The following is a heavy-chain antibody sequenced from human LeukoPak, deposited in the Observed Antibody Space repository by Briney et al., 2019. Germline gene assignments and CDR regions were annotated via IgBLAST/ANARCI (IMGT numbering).Heavy chain of an antibody. D-gene: IGHD3-10*01. CDR2: INPSGGST. CDR1: GYTFTSYY. V-gene: IGHV1-46*01. Sequence: SVKVSCKASGYTFTSYYMHWVRQAPGQGLEWMGIINPSGGSTSYAQKFQGRVTMTRDMSASTVYMELSSLRSEDTAVYYCARVSSGRVRGVPLYYFDYWGQGTLVTVSS. J-gene: IGHJ4*02. CDR3: ARVSSGRVRGVPLYYFDY.